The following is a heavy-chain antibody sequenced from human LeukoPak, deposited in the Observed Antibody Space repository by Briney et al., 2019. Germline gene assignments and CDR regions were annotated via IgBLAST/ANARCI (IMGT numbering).Heavy chain of an antibody. D-gene: IGHD2-2*01. CDR2: INPNSGGT. CDR1: GFTLSRFS. CDR3: ARGGVVPADIFDY. V-gene: IGHV1-2*02. Sequence: KSGGSLRLSCAASGFTLSRFSMHWVRQAPGQGLEWMGWINPNSGGTNYAQKFQGRVTMTRDTSISTAYMELSRLRSDDTAVYYCARGGVVPADIFDYWGQGTLVTVSS. J-gene: IGHJ4*02.